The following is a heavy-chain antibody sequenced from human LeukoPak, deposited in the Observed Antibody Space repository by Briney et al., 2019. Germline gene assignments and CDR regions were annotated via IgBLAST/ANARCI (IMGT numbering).Heavy chain of an antibody. J-gene: IGHJ6*02. D-gene: IGHD2-15*01. V-gene: IGHV3-48*04. CDR1: RFTFSSYW. CDR3: ARDCSGGSCYSGWGYYYGMDV. CDR2: ISSSSSTI. Sequence: GGSLRLSCAASRFTFSSYWMSWVRQAPGKGLEWVSYISSSSSTIYYADSVKGRFTISRDNAKNSLYLQMNSLRAEDTAVYYCARDCSGGSCYSGWGYYYGMDVWGQGTTVTVSS.